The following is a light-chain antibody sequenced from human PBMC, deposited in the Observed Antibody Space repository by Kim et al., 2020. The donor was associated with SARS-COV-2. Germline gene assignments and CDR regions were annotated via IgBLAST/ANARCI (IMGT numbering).Light chain of an antibody. CDR2: GAS. J-gene: IGKJ4*01. CDR1: QSVSDNY. Sequence: PGEGAILSCRASQSVSDNYLSWYQQKPGQDPRHLINGASTRATGIPDRFSGSGSGTDLTFTITRLEPEDFAVYYCQQYDNSPPFIFGGGTKVDIK. CDR3: QQYDNSPPFI. V-gene: IGKV3-20*01.